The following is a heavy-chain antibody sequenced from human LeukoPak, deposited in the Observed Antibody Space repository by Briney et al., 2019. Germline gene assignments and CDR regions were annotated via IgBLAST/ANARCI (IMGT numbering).Heavy chain of an antibody. CDR2: IFHSGST. J-gene: IGHJ6*03. CDR3: ARELAAAGTSGYYYYYYYMDV. CDR1: GGSIFSSNW. Sequence: PSETLSLTCAVSGGSIFSSNWWSWVRQPPGKGLEWIGQIFHSGSTSYSPSLKSRVTISVDKSKNQFSLKLTSVTAADTAVYYCARELAAAGTSGYYYYYYYMDVWGKGTTVTVSS. V-gene: IGHV4-4*02. D-gene: IGHD6-13*01.